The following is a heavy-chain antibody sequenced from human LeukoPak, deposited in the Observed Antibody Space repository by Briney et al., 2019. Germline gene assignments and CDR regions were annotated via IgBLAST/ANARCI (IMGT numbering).Heavy chain of an antibody. Sequence: WASVKVSCRASGYTFSSHDINWVRQATGQGLEWMGWMNPNSGNTGYAQKFQGRVTMTRDTSTSTVYMELSSLRSEDTAVYYCARASTIHGWFDPWGQGTLVTVSS. CDR1: GYTFSSHD. V-gene: IGHV1-8*01. D-gene: IGHD5/OR15-5a*01. CDR2: MNPNSGNT. J-gene: IGHJ5*02. CDR3: ARASTIHGWFDP.